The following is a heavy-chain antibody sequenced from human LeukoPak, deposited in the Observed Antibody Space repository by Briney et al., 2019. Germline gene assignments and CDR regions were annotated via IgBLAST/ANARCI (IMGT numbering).Heavy chain of an antibody. CDR2: IIPIFGTA. V-gene: IGHV1-69*13. CDR1: GGTFSSYA. J-gene: IGHJ4*02. D-gene: IGHD4-17*01. CDR3: ARDRRLGDYSADY. Sequence: ASVKVSCKASGGTFSSYAISWVRQAPGQGLEWMGGIIPIFGTANYAQKFQGRVTITADESTSTAYMELSSLRSEDTAVYYCARDRRLGDYSADYWGQGTLVTVSS.